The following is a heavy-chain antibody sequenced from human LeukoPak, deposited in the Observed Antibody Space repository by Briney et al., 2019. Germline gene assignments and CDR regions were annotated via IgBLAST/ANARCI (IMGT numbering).Heavy chain of an antibody. CDR3: ARGEPGSFDY. D-gene: IGHD1-14*01. CDR1: GFTLSSYD. Sequence: PGGSLRLSCAASGFTLSSYDMHWVRQATGKGLEWVSAIGTAGDTCYPGSVKGRFTISRENAKNSLYLQMNSLRAGDTAVYYCARGEPGSFDYWGQGTLVTVSS. V-gene: IGHV3-13*04. CDR2: IGTAGDT. J-gene: IGHJ4*02.